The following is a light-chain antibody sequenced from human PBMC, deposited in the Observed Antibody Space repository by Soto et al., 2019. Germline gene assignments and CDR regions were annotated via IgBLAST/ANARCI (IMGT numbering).Light chain of an antibody. CDR2: RDD. Sequence: QSVLSQPPSAFGTPGQRVTISCSGSSSNIGNHYVYWYQQLPGTTPKLLIYRDDRRPSGVPDRFSGSRSGTSASLAISVLRSEDEADYYCAIWDDSLSGLFGGGTKLTVL. CDR3: AIWDDSLSGL. J-gene: IGLJ2*01. CDR1: SSNIGNHY. V-gene: IGLV1-47*01.